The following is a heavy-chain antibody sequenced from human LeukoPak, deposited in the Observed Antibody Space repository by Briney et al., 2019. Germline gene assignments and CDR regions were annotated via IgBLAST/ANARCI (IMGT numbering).Heavy chain of an antibody. CDR2: INPNSGGT. CDR3: ATAVAGISYYYYYMDV. J-gene: IGHJ6*03. CDR1: GYTFTGYY. Sequence: ASVKVSCKASGYTFTGYYMHWVRQAPGQGLEWMGWINPNSGGTNYAQKFQGRVTMTRDTSISTAYMEPSRLRSDDTAVYYCATAVAGISYYYYYMDVWGKGTTVTVSS. D-gene: IGHD6-19*01. V-gene: IGHV1-2*02.